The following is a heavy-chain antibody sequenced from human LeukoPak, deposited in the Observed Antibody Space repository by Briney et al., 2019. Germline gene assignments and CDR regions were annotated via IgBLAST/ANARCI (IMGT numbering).Heavy chain of an antibody. CDR3: ARPRSMVRGVPPDY. J-gene: IGHJ4*02. CDR2: ISYDGSNK. V-gene: IGHV3-30-3*01. CDR1: GFTFSSYA. Sequence: PGGSLRLSCAASGFTFSSYAMHWVRQAPGKGLEWVAVISYDGSNKYYADSVKGRFTISRDNSKNTLYLQMNSLRAEDTAVYYCARPRSMVRGVPPDYWGQGTLVTVSS. D-gene: IGHD3-10*01.